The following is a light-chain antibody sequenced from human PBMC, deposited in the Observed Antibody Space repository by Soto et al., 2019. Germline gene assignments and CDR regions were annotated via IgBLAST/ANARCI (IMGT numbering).Light chain of an antibody. V-gene: IGKV1-27*01. CDR3: QKYNSDPPWT. J-gene: IGKJ1*01. CDR2: AAS. Sequence: DIQMTQSPSSLSASVGDRVTITCRATQDISNYLAWYQQKPGKVPNLLIYAASTLQSGVPSRFSGSGSGTDFTLTISRLQPEDVATYYCQKYNSDPPWTFGQGTKVEI. CDR1: QDISNY.